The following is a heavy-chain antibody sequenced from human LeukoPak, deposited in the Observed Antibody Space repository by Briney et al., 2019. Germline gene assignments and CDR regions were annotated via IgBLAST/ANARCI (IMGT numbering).Heavy chain of an antibody. J-gene: IGHJ4*01. Sequence: GRSLRLSCAASGFTFSSYSMHWVRQAPGKGLEWVAVISYDGSNKYYADSVKGRFTISRDNSKNTLYLQMNSLRAEDTAVFYCARQKPSLARSFYYCGEGTMVTVSS. CDR2: ISYDGSNK. V-gene: IGHV3-30-3*01. CDR3: ARQKPSLARSFYY. D-gene: IGHD1-14*01. CDR1: GFTFSSYS.